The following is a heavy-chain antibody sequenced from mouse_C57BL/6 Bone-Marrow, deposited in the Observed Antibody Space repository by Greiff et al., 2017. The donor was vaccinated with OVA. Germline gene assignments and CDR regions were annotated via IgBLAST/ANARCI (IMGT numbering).Heavy chain of an antibody. CDR2: IWTGGGT. D-gene: IGHD1-1*01. CDR3: ARKGFITTVVKKLEYAMDY. CDR1: GFSLTSYA. Sequence: VKLMESGPGLVAPSQSLSITCTVSGFSLTSYAISWVRQPPGKGLEWLGVIWTGGGTNYNSALKSRLSISKDNSTSQVFLKMNRLQTEDTARYYCARKGFITTVVKKLEYAMDYWGQGTAVTVSS. J-gene: IGHJ4*01. V-gene: IGHV2-9-1*01.